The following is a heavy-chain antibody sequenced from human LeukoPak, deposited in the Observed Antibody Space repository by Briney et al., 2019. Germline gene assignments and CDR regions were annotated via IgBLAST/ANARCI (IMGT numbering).Heavy chain of an antibody. CDR3: ARPHQSGSGSYGYYYYYYMDV. J-gene: IGHJ6*03. CDR1: GFTFSSYG. V-gene: IGHV3-23*01. D-gene: IGHD3-10*01. CDR2: ISGSGGST. Sequence: GGTLRLSCAASGFTFSSYGMSWVRQAPGKGLEWVSAISGSGGSTYYADSVKGRFTISRDNSKNTLYLQMGSLRAEDMAVYYCARPHQSGSGSYGYYYYYYMDVWGKGTTVTVSS.